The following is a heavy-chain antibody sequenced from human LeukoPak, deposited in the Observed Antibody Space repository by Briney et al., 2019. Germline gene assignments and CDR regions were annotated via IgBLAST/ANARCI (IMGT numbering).Heavy chain of an antibody. CDR3: AKIEGKYQLANIPDS. CDR2: IRYDGSNE. Sequence: PGGSLRLSCVASGFTFSYFGMHWVRQAPGKGLEWVALIRYDGSNEYYAESVKGRFAISRDNSKNTLYLQMNSLRVEDTAAYYCAKIEGKYQLANIPDSWGQGTLVTVSS. J-gene: IGHJ4*02. CDR1: GFTFSYFG. V-gene: IGHV3-30*02. D-gene: IGHD2-2*01.